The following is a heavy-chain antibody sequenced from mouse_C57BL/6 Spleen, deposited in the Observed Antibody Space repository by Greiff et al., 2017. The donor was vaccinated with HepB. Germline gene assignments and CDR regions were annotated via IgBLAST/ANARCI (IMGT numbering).Heavy chain of an antibody. V-gene: IGHV3-8*01. CDR2: ISYSGST. Sequence: EVKLVESGPGLAKPSQTLSLTCSVTGYSITSDYWNWIRKFPGNKLEYMGYISYSGSTYYNPSLKSRISITRDTSKNQYYLQLNSVTTEDTATYYCARAYGTPHWYFDVWGTGTTVTVSS. CDR3: ARAYGTPHWYFDV. D-gene: IGHD1-1*01. J-gene: IGHJ1*03. CDR1: GYSITSDY.